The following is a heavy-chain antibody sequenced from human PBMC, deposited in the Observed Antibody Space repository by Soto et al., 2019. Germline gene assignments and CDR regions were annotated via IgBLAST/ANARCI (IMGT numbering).Heavy chain of an antibody. D-gene: IGHD1-26*01. CDR2: ISGSGFKK. CDR3: AKNQGVELVPLATVDWFDP. V-gene: IGHV3-23*01. J-gene: IGHJ5*02. Sequence: GGSLRLSCAASGFIFENFGMSWVRQAPGKGLEWISSISGSGFKKYYADSVKGRFTISRDNSKSTVYLELNNLSAEETAVYHCAKNQGVELVPLATVDWFDPWGQGSVVTVS. CDR1: GFIFENFG.